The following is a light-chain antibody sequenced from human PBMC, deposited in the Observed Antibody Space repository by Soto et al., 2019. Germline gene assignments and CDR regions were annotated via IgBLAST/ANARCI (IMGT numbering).Light chain of an antibody. V-gene: IGKV3-20*01. J-gene: IGKJ1*01. CDR1: QSVSSSS. CDR2: DAS. CDR3: QQYNSYPWT. Sequence: EIVLTQSPGTLSLSPGERATLSCMASQSVSSSSLAWYQQKRGQAPRLLIHDASSRATSIPDRFSGSGSGTDFTLTISRLEPDDFATYYCQQYNSYPWTFGQGTKVDIK.